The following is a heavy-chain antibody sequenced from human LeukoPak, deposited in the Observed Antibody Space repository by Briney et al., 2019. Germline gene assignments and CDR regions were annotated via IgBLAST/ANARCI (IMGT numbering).Heavy chain of an antibody. CDR2: IYDRGFT. D-gene: IGHD1-26*01. V-gene: IGHV4-31*03. CDR1: GGSISSGGHY. J-gene: IGHJ4*02. Sequence: PSQTLSLTCTVSGGSISSGGHYWSWIRQHPGKGLEWIGCIYDRGFTYYNPSLKSRGTISVDSSESQLSLRMSSVTAADTAVYYCARDQYSGSLDYWGQGTLVTVSS. CDR3: ARDQYSGSLDY.